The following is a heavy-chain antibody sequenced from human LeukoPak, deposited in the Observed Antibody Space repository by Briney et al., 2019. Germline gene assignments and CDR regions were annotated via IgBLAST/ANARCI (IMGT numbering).Heavy chain of an antibody. V-gene: IGHV5-51*01. CDR2: IYPGDSDT. J-gene: IGHJ4*02. CDR1: GYSFTSYW. Sequence: GESLKISCKGSGYSFTSYWIGWVRQMPGKGLEWMGIIYPGDSDTRYSPSIQGQVTISADKSISTAYLQWSSLKASDTAMYYCARQDYYDSSGYYPDYYFDYWGQGTLVTVSS. D-gene: IGHD3-22*01. CDR3: ARQDYYDSSGYYPDYYFDY.